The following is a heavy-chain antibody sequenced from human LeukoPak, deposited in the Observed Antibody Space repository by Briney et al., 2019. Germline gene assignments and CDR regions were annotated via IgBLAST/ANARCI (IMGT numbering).Heavy chain of an antibody. CDR1: GFTFSSYG. CDR3: ARGDREYYDYVWGSWVDHYFDY. J-gene: IGHJ4*02. CDR2: ISYDGSNK. V-gene: IGHV3-30*03. D-gene: IGHD3-16*01. Sequence: GGSLRLSCAASGFTFSSYGMHWVRQAPGKGLEWVAVISYDGSNKYYVDSVKGRFTISRDNSKNTLYLQMGSLRTEDMAVYYCARGDREYYDYVWGSWVDHYFDYWGQGTLVTVSS.